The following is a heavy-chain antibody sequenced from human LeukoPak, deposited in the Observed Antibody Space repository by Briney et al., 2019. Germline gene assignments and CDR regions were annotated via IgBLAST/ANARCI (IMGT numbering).Heavy chain of an antibody. CDR3: ARVPSNYVDCYFDL. CDR2: ISSDGGST. D-gene: IGHD4-11*01. CDR1: GFTFSSYA. J-gene: IGHJ2*01. V-gene: IGHV3-64*01. Sequence: GGSLRLSCAASGFTFSSYAMHWVRQAAGEGLEYVLAISSDGGSTYYAHSVKARFTLSRHNSNNTLYLPMGSLRAEDMAVYYCARVPSNYVDCYFDLWGRGTLVTVSS.